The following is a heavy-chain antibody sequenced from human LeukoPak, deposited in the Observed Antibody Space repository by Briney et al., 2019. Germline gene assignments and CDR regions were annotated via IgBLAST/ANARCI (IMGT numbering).Heavy chain of an antibody. V-gene: IGHV5-51*01. D-gene: IGHD5-24*01. CDR2: IYAGNSDT. CDR3: AILNHPDGRVY. J-gene: IGHJ4*02. Sequence: GESLRISCQGFGYTFTTSWIGWVRQLPGKGLEWMAIIYAGNSDTKYSPSFQGQVSISTDRSISTAYLQRSSLQASDTAIYYCAILNHPDGRVYWGQGTLVTVSS. CDR1: GYTFTTSW.